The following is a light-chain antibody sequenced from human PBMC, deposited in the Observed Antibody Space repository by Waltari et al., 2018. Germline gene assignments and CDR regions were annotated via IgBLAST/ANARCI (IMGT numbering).Light chain of an antibody. Sequence: QTVVTQEPSLSVSPGGTVTLTCALSSCSISSTSYFSWYRQTPGQAPRTPLYKISSRSAGVPDRFSGSFLGNKAALTITGAQADDESDYYCLMYMGSGIWVFGGGTKVTVL. J-gene: IGLJ2*01. V-gene: IGLV8-61*01. CDR1: SCSISSTSY. CDR3: LMYMGSGIWV. CDR2: KIS.